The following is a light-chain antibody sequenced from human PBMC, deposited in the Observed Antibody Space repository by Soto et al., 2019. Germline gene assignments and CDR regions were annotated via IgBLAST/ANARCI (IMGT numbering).Light chain of an antibody. CDR2: GAS. Sequence: EVVLTQSPGTLSLSPGERATLSCRANQSVSSSYLAWYQQKPGQAPRLLIYGASSRATGIPDRFSGSGSGTDFTLTISRLEPEDFAVYYCQQYNHWPLFGQGTKVDIK. V-gene: IGKV3-20*01. CDR1: QSVSSSY. CDR3: QQYNHWPL. J-gene: IGKJ1*01.